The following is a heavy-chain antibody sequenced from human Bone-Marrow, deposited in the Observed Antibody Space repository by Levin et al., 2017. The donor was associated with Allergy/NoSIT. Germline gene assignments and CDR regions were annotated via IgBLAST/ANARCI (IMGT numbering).Heavy chain of an antibody. V-gene: IGHV4-30-4*01. CDR2: IYFSGST. CDR3: ARSYSRIAFDS. J-gene: IGHJ4*02. CDR1: GGSINRDDSY. D-gene: IGHD2-21*01. Sequence: SETLSLTCTVSGGSINRDDSYWSWIRQPPGKGLEWVGYIYFSGSTYYNPSLRSRLTISVDTSKNEFSLKLSSVTAADTAVYYCARSYSRIAFDSWGQGSLVTVSS.